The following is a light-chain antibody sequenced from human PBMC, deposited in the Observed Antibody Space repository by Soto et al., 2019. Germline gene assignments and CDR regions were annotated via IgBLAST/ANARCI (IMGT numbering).Light chain of an antibody. CDR3: QQFSSYPLT. CDR2: GAS. CDR1: ESFVSSY. J-gene: IGKJ4*01. Sequence: EIVLTQSPGTLSLSPGERASLSCSATESFVSSYLAWYQLKPGQAPRLLIYGASTRAIGISARFSGGGSGTDFTLTISRLEPEDFAVYYCQQFSSYPLTFGGGTKVDI. V-gene: IGKV3-20*01.